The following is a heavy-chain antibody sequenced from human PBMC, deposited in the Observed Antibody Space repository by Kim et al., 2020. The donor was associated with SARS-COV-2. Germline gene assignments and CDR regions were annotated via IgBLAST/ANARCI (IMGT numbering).Heavy chain of an antibody. D-gene: IGHD4-17*01. V-gene: IGHV3-30*02. Sequence: SNNYYADSVKGRFTISRDDPKNTLYLQMDSQRAEDTAVYYCLATVTIPIYWCLGTLITVSS. CDR3: LATVTIPIY. CDR2: SNN. J-gene: IGHJ4*02.